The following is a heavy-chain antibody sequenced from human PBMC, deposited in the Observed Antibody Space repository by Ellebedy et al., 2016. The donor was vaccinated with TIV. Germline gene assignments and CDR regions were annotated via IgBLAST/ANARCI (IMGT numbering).Heavy chain of an antibody. Sequence: GGSLRLSCAASGFSLRSHWMHWVRQAPGKGLLWVSSINSDGSTTRYADSVQGRFTISRDNARNTLYRQTNSLRVEDTAVYYCAREIVASAKGGAFDVWGQGTMVTVS. V-gene: IGHV3-74*01. CDR2: INSDGSTT. J-gene: IGHJ3*01. CDR1: GFSLRSHW. CDR3: AREIVASAKGGAFDV. D-gene: IGHD4/OR15-4a*01.